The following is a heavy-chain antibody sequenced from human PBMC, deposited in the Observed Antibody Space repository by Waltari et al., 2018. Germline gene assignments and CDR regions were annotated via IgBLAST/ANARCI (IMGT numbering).Heavy chain of an antibody. J-gene: IGHJ6*02. Sequence: EVQLLESGGGLVQPGGSLRLSCAASGFTFSSYAMSWVRQAPGKGLEWVSAISGSGGSTYYADSVKGRFTISRDNSKNTLYLQMNSRRAEDMAVYYCAKDLTGSRYSSGWYPRDYYYYGMDVWGQGTTVTVSS. CDR1: GFTFSSYA. V-gene: IGHV3-23*01. D-gene: IGHD6-19*01. CDR2: ISGSGGST. CDR3: AKDLTGSRYSSGWYPRDYYYYGMDV.